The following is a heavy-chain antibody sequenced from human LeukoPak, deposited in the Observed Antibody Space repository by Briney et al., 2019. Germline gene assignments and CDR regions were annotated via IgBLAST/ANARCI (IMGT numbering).Heavy chain of an antibody. CDR2: ISGSGGST. V-gene: IGHV3-23*01. D-gene: IGHD2-2*01. CDR3: AKMGPDIVVVPAAF. Sequence: PGGSLRLSCAASGFTFSSYAMSWVRQAPGKGLEWVSAISGSGGSTYYVDSVKGRFTISRDNSKNTLYLQMNSLRAEDTAVYYCAKMGPDIVVVPAAFWGQGTLVTVSS. J-gene: IGHJ4*02. CDR1: GFTFSSYA.